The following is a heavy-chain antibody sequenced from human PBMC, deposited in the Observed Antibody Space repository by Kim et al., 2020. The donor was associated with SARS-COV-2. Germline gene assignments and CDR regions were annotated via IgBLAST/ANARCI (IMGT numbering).Heavy chain of an antibody. D-gene: IGHD6-13*01. J-gene: IGHJ4*02. V-gene: IGHV5-10-1*01. Sequence: SPAFQGNVTISADKSISTAYLQWSSLKASDTAMYYCASRNSSSWYGSFDYWGQGTLVTVSS. CDR3: ASRNSSSWYGSFDY.